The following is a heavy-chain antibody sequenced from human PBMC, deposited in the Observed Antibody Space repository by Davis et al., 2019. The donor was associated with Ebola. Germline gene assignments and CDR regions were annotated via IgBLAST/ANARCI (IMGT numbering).Heavy chain of an antibody. CDR3: ARGGGSTQSGIDY. CDR1: GYTFTDYN. Sequence: ASVKVSCKASGYTFTDYNIHWVRQAPGQGLEWMGRVISNNGATNYAQKFQGRVTMTRDTSISTAYMQLSSLRSDDTAVYYCARGGGSTQSGIDYWGQGTLVTVSS. V-gene: IGHV1-2*06. D-gene: IGHD3-10*01. J-gene: IGHJ4*02. CDR2: VISNNGAT.